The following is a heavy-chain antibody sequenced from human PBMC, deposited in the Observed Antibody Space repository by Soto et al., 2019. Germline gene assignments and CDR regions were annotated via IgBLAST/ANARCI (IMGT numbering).Heavy chain of an antibody. V-gene: IGHV1-58*01. CDR2: IVVGSGNT. J-gene: IGHJ6*02. Sequence: SVKVSCKASGFTFTSSAVQWVRQARGQRLEWIGWIVVGSGNTNYAQKFQERVTITRDMSTSTAYMELSSLRSEDTAVYYCAADTFVTSSWHYYYYYGMDVWGQGTTVSVSS. CDR1: GFTFTSSA. D-gene: IGHD6-13*01. CDR3: AADTFVTSSWHYYYYYGMDV.